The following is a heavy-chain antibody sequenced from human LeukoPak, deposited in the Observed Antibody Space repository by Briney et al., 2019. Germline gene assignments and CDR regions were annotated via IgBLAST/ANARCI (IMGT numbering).Heavy chain of an antibody. CDR2: ISSSSSTI. J-gene: IGHJ4*02. CDR3: AKASAMIVVVSKHFDY. D-gene: IGHD3-22*01. Sequence: SGGSLRLSCAASGFTFSSYEMNWVRQAPGKGLEWVSYISSSSSTIYYADSVKGRFTISRDNAKNSLYLQMNSLRAEDTAVYYCAKASAMIVVVSKHFDYWGQGTLVTVSS. V-gene: IGHV3-48*03. CDR1: GFTFSSYE.